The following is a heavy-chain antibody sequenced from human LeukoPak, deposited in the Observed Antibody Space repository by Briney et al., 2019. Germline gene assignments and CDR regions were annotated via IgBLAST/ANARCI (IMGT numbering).Heavy chain of an antibody. CDR3: ARGVGAYYMDV. D-gene: IGHD1-26*01. J-gene: IGHJ6*03. V-gene: IGHV4-61*02. Sequence: SETLSLTCTVSGASISSGSNSWGWIRQPAGKGLEWIGRINTSGTTNYNPSLKSQVTMSIDTSKNQFSLKLSSVTAADTAVYYCARGVGAYYMDVWGKGTTVTISS. CDR1: GASISSGSNS. CDR2: INTSGTT.